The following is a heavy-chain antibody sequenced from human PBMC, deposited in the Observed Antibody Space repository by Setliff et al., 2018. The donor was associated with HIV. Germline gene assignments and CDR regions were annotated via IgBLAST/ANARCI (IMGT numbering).Heavy chain of an antibody. CDR3: ARGGVTAVWDLTD. CDR1: GASLTDHY. CDR2: VFHTGDT. V-gene: IGHV4-59*11. J-gene: IGHJ4*02. Sequence: SETLSLTCIVSGASLTDHYWSWIRQPPGKGLEWIGYVFHTGDTAYNPSLESRVTISLDRSKNQFALQMTSVTTADTAVYYCARGGVTAVWDLTDWGQGILVTVSS. D-gene: IGHD2-21*02.